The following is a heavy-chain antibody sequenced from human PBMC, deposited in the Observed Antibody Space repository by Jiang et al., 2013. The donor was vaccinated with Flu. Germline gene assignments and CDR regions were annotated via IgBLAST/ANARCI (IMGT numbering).Heavy chain of an antibody. Sequence: GAEVKKPGASVKVSCKPSGYAFTSHGINWVRQAPGQGLEWLGWISAYNGFTNYAQRLQGRVTMTTDTSTDTAYMELRNLRSDDTAIYYCARVSGSAPVYYFDYWGQGALVTVSS. CDR1: GYAFTSHG. D-gene: IGHD2-15*01. J-gene: IGHJ4*02. CDR3: ARVSGSAPVYYFDY. CDR2: ISAYNGFT. V-gene: IGHV1-18*01.